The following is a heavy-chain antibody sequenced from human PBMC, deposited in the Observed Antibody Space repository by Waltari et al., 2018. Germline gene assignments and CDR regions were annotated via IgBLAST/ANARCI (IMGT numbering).Heavy chain of an antibody. D-gene: IGHD3-22*01. CDR1: GGSISSYY. CDR2: IYYSGST. J-gene: IGHJ4*02. Sequence: QVQLQESGPGLVKPSETLSLTCTVSGGSISSYYWSWIRQPPGKGLEWIGYIYYSGSTNYNPDLKSRVTISVDTSKNQFSLKLSSVTAADTAVYYCARGGTYYYDSSGLIDYWGQGTLVTVSS. V-gene: IGHV4-59*01. CDR3: ARGGTYYYDSSGLIDY.